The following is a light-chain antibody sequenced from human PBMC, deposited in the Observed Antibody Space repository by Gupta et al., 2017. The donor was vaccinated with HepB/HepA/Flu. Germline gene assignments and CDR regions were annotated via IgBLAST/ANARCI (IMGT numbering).Light chain of an antibody. CDR3: SSDTISATVV. CDR2: DVS. J-gene: IGLJ2*01. CDR1: ISEVVDYNV. V-gene: IGLV2-14*03. Sequence: QSALTQPVSVSGSPGPSITISCTGTISEVVDYNVVYWIHQHPGKARKFMIYDVSNRPAGVSNRFSGSQSGSTSTLTISGLQEEDDADYYCSSDTISATVVFGGGTTLTVL.